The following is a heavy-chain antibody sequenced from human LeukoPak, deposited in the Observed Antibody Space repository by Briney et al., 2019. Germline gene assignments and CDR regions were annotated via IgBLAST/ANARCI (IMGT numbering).Heavy chain of an antibody. Sequence: GGSLRLSCAASGFTFSSYWMTWVRQAPGKGLEWVANIKQDGSEKYYVDSVKGRFTISRDNSKNTLYLQMNSLRAEDTAVYYCAKDLDSLGYWGQGTLVTVSS. D-gene: IGHD7-27*01. CDR3: AKDLDSLGY. CDR1: GFTFSSYW. J-gene: IGHJ4*02. V-gene: IGHV3-7*03. CDR2: IKQDGSEK.